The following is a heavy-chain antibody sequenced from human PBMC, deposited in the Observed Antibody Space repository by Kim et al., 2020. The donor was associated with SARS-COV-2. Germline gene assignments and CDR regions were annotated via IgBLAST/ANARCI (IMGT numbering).Heavy chain of an antibody. CDR1: GFTFSDYY. J-gene: IGHJ6*03. Sequence: GGSLRLSCAASGFTFSDYYMSWIRQAPGKGLEWVSYISSSGSTIYYADSVKGRFTISRDNAKNSLYLQMNSLRAEDTAVYYCARLPYDSSGYWYYYYYMDVWGKGTTVTVSS. CDR2: ISSSGSTI. D-gene: IGHD3-22*01. CDR3: ARLPYDSSGYWYYYYYMDV. V-gene: IGHV3-11*01.